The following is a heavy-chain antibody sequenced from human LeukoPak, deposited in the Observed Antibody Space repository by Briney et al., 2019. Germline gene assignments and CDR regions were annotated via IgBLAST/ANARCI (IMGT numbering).Heavy chain of an antibody. D-gene: IGHD3-22*01. Sequence: PGGSLRLSCAASGFTLSNYWMHWVRQTPGKGLVWVSRISGDEIWTSYADSVKGRFIISRDNAKNTVYLQMSSLRTEDTAVYYCAREYNSGPKQTDAFDIRGQGTMVTVSS. CDR3: AREYNSGPKQTDAFDI. V-gene: IGHV3-74*01. CDR1: GFTLSNYW. CDR2: ISGDEIWT. J-gene: IGHJ3*02.